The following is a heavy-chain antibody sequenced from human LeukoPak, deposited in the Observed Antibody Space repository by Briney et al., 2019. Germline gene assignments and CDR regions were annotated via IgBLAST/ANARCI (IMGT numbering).Heavy chain of an antibody. CDR1: GFTFGDYA. J-gene: IGHJ4*02. Sequence: PGGSLRLSCTTSGFTFGDYAMSWVRQAPGKGLEWLGFIRSKAYGGTTEYAASVKGRFTISRDDSKSIAYLQMNSLKTEDTAVYYCTRLYQLLSFDYWGQGTLVTVSS. V-gene: IGHV3-49*04. CDR2: IRSKAYGGTT. CDR3: TRLYQLLSFDY. D-gene: IGHD2-2*01.